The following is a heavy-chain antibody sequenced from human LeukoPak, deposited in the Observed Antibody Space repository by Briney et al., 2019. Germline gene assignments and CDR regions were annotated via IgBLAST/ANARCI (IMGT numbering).Heavy chain of an antibody. D-gene: IGHD3-22*01. CDR2: IHYSGST. J-gene: IGHJ5*02. CDR3: ARGVYYDTSDNWFDP. CDR1: GGSISSSSYY. V-gene: IGHV4-61*01. Sequence: SETLSLTCTVSGGSISSSSYYWSWIRQPPGKGLEWIGYIHYSGSTHYNPSLKSRVTISVDTSKNQFSLKLSSVTAADTAVYYCARGVYYDTSDNWFDPWGQGTLVTVSS.